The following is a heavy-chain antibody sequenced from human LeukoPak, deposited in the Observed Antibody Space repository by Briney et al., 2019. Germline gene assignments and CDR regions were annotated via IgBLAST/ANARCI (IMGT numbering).Heavy chain of an antibody. CDR1: VGSISSDDYY. D-gene: IGHD2-2*01. CDR3: ARITVVVPAAKYYYYMDV. CDR2: IYYTGST. V-gene: IGHV4-30-4*08. J-gene: IGHJ6*03. Sequence: SETLSLTCTVSVGSISSDDYYWSWIRQPPGKSLEWIGYIYYTGSTYYNPSLKSRVTISVDTSKNQFSLKLSSVTAADTAVYYCARITVVVPAAKYYYYMDVWGKGTTVTVS.